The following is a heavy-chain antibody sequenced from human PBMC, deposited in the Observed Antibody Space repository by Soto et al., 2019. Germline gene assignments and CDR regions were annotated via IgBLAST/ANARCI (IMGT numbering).Heavy chain of an antibody. J-gene: IGHJ4*02. CDR1: GYIFTSYW. D-gene: IGHD5-12*01. CDR3: ARHGPSDGYNIAY. CDR2: IYPGDSDT. V-gene: IGHV5-51*01. Sequence: GESLKISCQASGYIFTSYWIAWVRQKPGKGLEWMGIIYPGDSDTTYSPSFQGQVTISADMSSNTAYLQWSGLKASDTAMYYCARHGPSDGYNIAYWGQGTLVTVSS.